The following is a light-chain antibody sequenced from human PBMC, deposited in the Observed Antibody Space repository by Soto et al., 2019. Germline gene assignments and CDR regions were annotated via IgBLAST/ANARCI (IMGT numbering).Light chain of an antibody. CDR2: YND. V-gene: IGLV1-40*01. Sequence: QSVLTQPPSVSGAPGQRVTISCTGSSSNLGSGFDVQWYQQLPGTAPKLLIYYNDNRPSWVPDRFSGSKSGTSASLAITGLQADDEADYYCQSYDSSLSGHVVFGGGTKLTVL. CDR1: SSNLGSGFD. CDR3: QSYDSSLSGHVV. J-gene: IGLJ2*01.